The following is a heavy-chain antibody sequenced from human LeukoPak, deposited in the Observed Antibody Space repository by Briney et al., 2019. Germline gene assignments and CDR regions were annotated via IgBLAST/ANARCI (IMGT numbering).Heavy chain of an antibody. V-gene: IGHV3-23*01. Sequence: PGGSLRLSCAASGYTFYNYAVPWVRQALGKGREWVSSISHDGASTHYADSVKGRFTISGDNSKNTVFLQMDSLRAEDTAVYLCAKYGSGQLWLLGWYFDCWGRGTLVSVSS. CDR2: ISHDGAST. CDR1: GYTFYNYA. D-gene: IGHD3-16*01. CDR3: AKYGSGQLWLLGWYFDC. J-gene: IGHJ2*01.